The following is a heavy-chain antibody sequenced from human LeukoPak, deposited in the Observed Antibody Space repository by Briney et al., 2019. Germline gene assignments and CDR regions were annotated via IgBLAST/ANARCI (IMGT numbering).Heavy chain of an antibody. J-gene: IGHJ4*02. CDR3: ARLSGSPHPPFDY. V-gene: IGHV4-59*08. D-gene: IGHD1-26*01. CDR1: GGXINNYY. Sequence: PSETLSLTCSVSGGXINNYYCTWIRQPPGKGLEWIGYIYYSGSTYYNPSLKSRVTISVDTSKNQFSLKLTSVTAADTAVYYCARLSGSPHPPFDYWGQGTLVTVSS. CDR2: IYYSGST.